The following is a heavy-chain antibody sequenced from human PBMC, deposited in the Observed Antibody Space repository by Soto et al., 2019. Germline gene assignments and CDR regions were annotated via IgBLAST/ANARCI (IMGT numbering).Heavy chain of an antibody. CDR3: AISCGGGSPLDY. CDR2: ISYDGSNK. J-gene: IGHJ4*02. D-gene: IGHD2-21*01. CDR1: GFTFSSYG. V-gene: IGHV3-30*03. Sequence: QVQLVESGGGVVQPGRSLRLSCAASGFTFSSYGMHWVRQAPGKGLEWVAVISYDGSNKYYADSVKGRFTISRDNSKNTLYLQVNGLRAEDTAVYYCAISCGGGSPLDYWGQGPLVAVSS.